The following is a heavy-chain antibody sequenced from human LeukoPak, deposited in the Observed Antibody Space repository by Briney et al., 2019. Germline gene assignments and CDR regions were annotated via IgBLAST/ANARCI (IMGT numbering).Heavy chain of an antibody. CDR2: ISYDGSNK. Sequence: GGSLRLSCAASGFTFSSYAMHWVRQAPGKGLEWVAVISYDGSNKYYADSVKGRFTISRDNSKNTLYLQMNSLRAEDTAVYYCARDQLVVAATTYYYYGMDVWGQGTTVTVSS. CDR3: ARDQLVVAATTYYYYGMDV. V-gene: IGHV3-30-3*01. CDR1: GFTFSSYA. D-gene: IGHD2-15*01. J-gene: IGHJ6*02.